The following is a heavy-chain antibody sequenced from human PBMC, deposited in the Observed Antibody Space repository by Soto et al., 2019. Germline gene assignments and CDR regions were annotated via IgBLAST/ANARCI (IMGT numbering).Heavy chain of an antibody. V-gene: IGHV1-46*03. CDR2: INPSGGST. CDR1: GYTFTSYY. D-gene: IGHD3-16*02. CDR3: ARSVVMITFGGVIVKNFDY. Sequence: QVQLVQSGPEVKKPGASVKVSCKASGYTFTSYYMHWVRQAPGQGLEWMGIINPSGGSTSYAQKCQARVTMTRDTSTSTVYMELSSLRSEDTAVYYCARSVVMITFGGVIVKNFDYWGQGTLVTVSS. J-gene: IGHJ4*02.